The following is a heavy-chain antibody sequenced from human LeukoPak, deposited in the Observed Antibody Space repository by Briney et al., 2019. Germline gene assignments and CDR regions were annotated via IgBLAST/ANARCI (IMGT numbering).Heavy chain of an antibody. CDR3: ARQLLRLYRWVGSGSPNFDY. V-gene: IGHV4-39*01. CDR1: GGSISSSSYY. D-gene: IGHD3-10*01. Sequence: SETLSLTCTVSGGSISSSSYYWGWIRQPPGKGLEWIGSIYYSGSTYYNPSLKSRVTISVDTSKNQFSLKLSSVTAADTAVYYCARQLLRLYRWVGSGSPNFDYWGQGTLVTVSS. J-gene: IGHJ4*02. CDR2: IYYSGST.